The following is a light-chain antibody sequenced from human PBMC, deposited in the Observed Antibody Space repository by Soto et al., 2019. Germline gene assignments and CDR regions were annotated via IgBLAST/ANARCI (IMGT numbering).Light chain of an antibody. Sequence: EIVLTQFPGTLSLSPGDSAALSCRASQRVSGNYLAWYQQRPGRAPRLLFYGSSSRTTGIPDRFSGSGSGTDFTLTITRVEPEDLAVYYCQQYATFPVTFGPGTKVEIK. CDR1: QRVSGNY. V-gene: IGKV3-20*01. J-gene: IGKJ3*01. CDR2: GSS. CDR3: QQYATFPVT.